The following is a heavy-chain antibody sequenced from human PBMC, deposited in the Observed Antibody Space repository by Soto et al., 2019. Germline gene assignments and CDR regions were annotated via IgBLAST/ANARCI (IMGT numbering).Heavy chain of an antibody. CDR2: ISGSGGST. Sequence: EVQLLESGGGLVQPGGSLRLSCAASGFTFSSYAMSWVRQAPGKGLEWVSAISGSGGSTYYADSVKGRFTISRDNSKNTLYLQMNSLRAEDTAVYYCAKMTGIMWGWHYDSSEDAFDIWGQGTMVTVSS. V-gene: IGHV3-23*01. CDR3: AKMTGIMWGWHYDSSEDAFDI. J-gene: IGHJ3*02. CDR1: GFTFSSYA. D-gene: IGHD3-22*01.